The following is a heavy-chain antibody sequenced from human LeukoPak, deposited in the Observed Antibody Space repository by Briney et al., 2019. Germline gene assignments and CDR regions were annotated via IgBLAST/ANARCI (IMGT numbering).Heavy chain of an antibody. CDR3: ARRVPAAMVDDAFDI. CDR1: GGSISSGDYY. V-gene: IGHV4-30-4*01. Sequence: SETLSLTCTVSGGSISSGDYYWSWIRQPPGKGLEWIGYIYYSGSTYYNPSLKSRVTISVDTSKNQFSLKLSSVTAADTAVYYCARRVPAAMVDDAFDIWGQGTMVTVSS. CDR2: IYYSGST. D-gene: IGHD2-2*01. J-gene: IGHJ3*02.